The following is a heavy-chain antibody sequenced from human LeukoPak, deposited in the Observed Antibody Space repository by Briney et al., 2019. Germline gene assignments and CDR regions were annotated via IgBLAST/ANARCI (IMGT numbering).Heavy chain of an antibody. CDR3: AREAPDCSSTSCQRVYYYYYYMDV. D-gene: IGHD2-2*01. CDR2: IYTSGST. J-gene: IGHJ6*03. CDR1: GGSISSYY. V-gene: IGHV4-4*07. Sequence: PSETLSLTCTVSGGSISSYYWSWIRQPAGKGLEWIGRIYTSGSTNYNPSLKSRVTMSVDTSKNQFSLKLSSVTAADTAVYYCAREAPDCSSTSCQRVYYYYYYMDVWGKGTTVTVSS.